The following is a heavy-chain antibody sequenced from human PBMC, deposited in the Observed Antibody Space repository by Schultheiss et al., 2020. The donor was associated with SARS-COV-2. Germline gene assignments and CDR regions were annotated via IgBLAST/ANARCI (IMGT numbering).Heavy chain of an antibody. CDR1: GFTFSNYE. CDR3: AKRERRDGYNLMDY. J-gene: IGHJ4*02. D-gene: IGHD5-24*01. CDR2: ISGSGGST. Sequence: GESLKISCAASGFTFSNYEMNWVRQAPGKGLEWVSAISGSGGSTYYADSVKGRFTISRDNSKNTLYLQMNSLRAEDTAVYYCAKRERRDGYNLMDYWGQGTLVTVSS. V-gene: IGHV3-23*01.